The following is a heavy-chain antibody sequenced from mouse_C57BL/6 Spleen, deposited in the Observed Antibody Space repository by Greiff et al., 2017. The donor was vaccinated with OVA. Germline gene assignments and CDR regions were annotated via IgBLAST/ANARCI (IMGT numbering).Heavy chain of an antibody. CDR2: INPNNGGT. D-gene: IGHD1-1*01. CDR3: ARALTTGPSY. J-gene: IGHJ3*01. Sequence: VQLQQSGPELVKPGASVKISCKASGYTFTDYYMNWVKQSHGKSLEWIGDINPNNGGTSYNQKFKGKATLTVDKSSSTAYMELRSLTSEDSAVYYCARALTTGPSYWGQGTLVTVSA. V-gene: IGHV1-26*01. CDR1: GYTFTDYY.